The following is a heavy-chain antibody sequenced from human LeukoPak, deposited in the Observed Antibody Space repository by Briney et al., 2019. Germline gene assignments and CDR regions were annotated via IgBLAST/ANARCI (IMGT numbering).Heavy chain of an antibody. CDR2: ISSSSSYI. CDR1: GFTFISYS. D-gene: IGHD3-16*01. CDR3: ARAGYYDYVWGSPYYFDY. J-gene: IGHJ4*02. Sequence: GGSLRLSCAASGFTFISYSMNWVRQAPGKGLEWVSSISSSSSYIYYADSVKGRFTISRDNAKNSLYLQMNSLRAEDTAVYYCARAGYYDYVWGSPYYFDYWGQGTLVTVSS. V-gene: IGHV3-21*01.